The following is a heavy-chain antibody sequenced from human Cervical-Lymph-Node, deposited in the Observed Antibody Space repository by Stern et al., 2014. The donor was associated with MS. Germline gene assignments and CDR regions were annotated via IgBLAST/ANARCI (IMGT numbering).Heavy chain of an antibody. CDR2: IFPGASDT. Sequence: EVQLVESGAEVKKSGESLKISCKVSGYTFTNYWLGWVRQMPGKGLEWMGIIFPGASDTKYSPSFRDRVTISVDESISTAYLQWTNLEASDTAIYYCARNRGLDYGGGFDPWGQGTLVTVSS. D-gene: IGHD4-23*01. CDR3: ARNRGLDYGGGFDP. CDR1: GYTFTNYW. J-gene: IGHJ5*02. V-gene: IGHV5-51*01.